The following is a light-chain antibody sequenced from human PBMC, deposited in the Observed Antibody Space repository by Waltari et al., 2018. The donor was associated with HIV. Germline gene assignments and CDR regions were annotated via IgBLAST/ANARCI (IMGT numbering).Light chain of an antibody. CDR1: ALPKQY. CDR2: KDS. Sequence: SYGLTQPPSVSVSPGQTATITCSGDALPKQYAYWYQQKPGQAPVMVIYKDSERPSGIPERFSGSSSATTVTLTISGVQAADEADYYCRTWDSSLSAVVFGGGTKLTVL. CDR3: RTWDSSLSAVV. V-gene: IGLV3-25*03. J-gene: IGLJ2*01.